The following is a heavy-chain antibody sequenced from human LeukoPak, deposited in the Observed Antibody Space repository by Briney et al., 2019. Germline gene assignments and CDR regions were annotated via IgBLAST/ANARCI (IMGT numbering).Heavy chain of an antibody. CDR1: GFTFSDYY. J-gene: IGHJ5*02. V-gene: IGHV3-11*01. D-gene: IGHD3-3*01. CDR3: ARVPREWLLFGWFDP. CDR2: ISSSGSTI. Sequence: GGSLRLSCAASGFTFSDYYMSWIRQAPGKGLEWISYISSSGSTIYYADSVKGRFTISRDNTKNSLYLQMNSLRAEDTAVYYCARVPREWLLFGWFDPWGQGTLVTVSS.